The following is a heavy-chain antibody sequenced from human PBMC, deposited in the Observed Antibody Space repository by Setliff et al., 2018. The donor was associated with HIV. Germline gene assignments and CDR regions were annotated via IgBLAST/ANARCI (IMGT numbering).Heavy chain of an antibody. CDR3: GTYPPNWNYGAAAFDI. Sequence: ASVKVSCKASGYKFTGYYLQWVRQAPGQGLEWMAWINPNSADTRIAQKFEGRVTMTWDTSLTTAYMELSSLRSDDTALYYFGTYPPNWNYGAAAFDIWGQGTLVTVSS. J-gene: IGHJ3*02. CDR2: INPNSADT. D-gene: IGHD1-7*01. CDR1: GYKFTGYY. V-gene: IGHV1-2*02.